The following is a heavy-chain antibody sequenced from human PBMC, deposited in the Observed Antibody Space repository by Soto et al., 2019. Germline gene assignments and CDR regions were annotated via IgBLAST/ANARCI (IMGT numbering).Heavy chain of an antibody. J-gene: IGHJ4*02. CDR2: IGARGRT. V-gene: IGHV3-23*01. Sequence: GGSLRLSCAASGFIFSDYAMTWVRQPPGKGLDWVSSIGARGRTSYADSVKGRFTISRDNSKNTLYLQLNILRAEDTATYFCAKALFSDDVGEVFDFWGQGALVTVSS. D-gene: IGHD3-10*01. CDR1: GFIFSDYA. CDR3: AKALFSDDVGEVFDF.